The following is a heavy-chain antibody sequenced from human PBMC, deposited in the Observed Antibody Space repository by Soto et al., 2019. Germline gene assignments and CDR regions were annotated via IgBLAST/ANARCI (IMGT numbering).Heavy chain of an antibody. V-gene: IGHV3-23*01. CDR2: IRDSGDRT. CDR1: GFTLSMSA. Sequence: LRLSCASSGFTLSMSAVNWVRQAPGKGLEWVSYIRDSGDRTYYADSVKGRFTISRDRSKNTVSLQMDSLRAEDTAVYYCTKDRGIIVKAGDAFDVWGQGTKVTVSS. CDR3: TKDRGIIVKAGDAFDV. J-gene: IGHJ3*01. D-gene: IGHD3-16*02.